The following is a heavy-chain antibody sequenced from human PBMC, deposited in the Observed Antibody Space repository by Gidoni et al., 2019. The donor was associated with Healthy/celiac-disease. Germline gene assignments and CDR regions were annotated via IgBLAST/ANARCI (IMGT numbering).Heavy chain of an antibody. D-gene: IGHD2-21*01. J-gene: IGHJ3*02. Sequence: EVQLVESGGGLVQPGGYLRLSCAASGFTLGSYWMSWVRQAPGKGLEWVGNIKQDGSEKYYVDSVKGRFTISRDNAKNSLYLQMNSLRAEDTAVYYCAREGAAVVVAGAFDIWGQGTMVTVSS. CDR1: GFTLGSYW. CDR3: AREGAAVVVAGAFDI. V-gene: IGHV3-7*01. CDR2: IKQDGSEK.